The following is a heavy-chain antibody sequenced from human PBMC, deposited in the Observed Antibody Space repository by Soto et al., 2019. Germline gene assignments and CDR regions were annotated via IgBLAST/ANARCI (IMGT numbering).Heavy chain of an antibody. Sequence: EVQLVESGGGLVQPGGSLRLSCAASGFTFSSYSMNWVRQAPGKGLEWVSYISSSSSTIYYADSVKGPFTISRDNAKNSLYLQMNSLRAEDTAVYYCARGYCGSGSYYTLIAFDIWGQGTMVTVSS. CDR2: ISSSSSTI. D-gene: IGHD3-10*01. CDR1: GFTFSSYS. CDR3: ARGYCGSGSYYTLIAFDI. V-gene: IGHV3-48*01. J-gene: IGHJ3*02.